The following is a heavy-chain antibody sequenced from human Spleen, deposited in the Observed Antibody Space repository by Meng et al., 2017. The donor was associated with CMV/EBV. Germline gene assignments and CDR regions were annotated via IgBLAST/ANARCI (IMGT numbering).Heavy chain of an antibody. CDR2: ISSSGSPI. Sequence: WIRQAPGNGLEWVSYISSSGSPIYYADSVKGRFTISRDNAKNLLYLQMNSLRVDDTAVYYCASGGVIIPVAIGALAHPNYYYGMDVWGHGTTVTVSS. CDR3: ASGGVIIPVAIGALAHPNYYYGMDV. J-gene: IGHJ6*02. D-gene: IGHD2-2*02. V-gene: IGHV3-11*01.